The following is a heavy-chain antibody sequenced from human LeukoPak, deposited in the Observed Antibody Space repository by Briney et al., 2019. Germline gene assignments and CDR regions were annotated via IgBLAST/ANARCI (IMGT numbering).Heavy chain of an antibody. J-gene: IGHJ4*02. Sequence: PSETLSLTCTVSGGSISSSSYYWGWIRQPPGKGLEWIGSIYYSGSTYYNPSLKSRVTISVDTSKNQFSLKLSSVTAADTAVYYCASPDPVGYCSGGSCAGRRKGVIDYWGQGTLVTVSS. CDR2: IYYSGST. V-gene: IGHV4-39*01. CDR1: GGSISSSSYY. D-gene: IGHD2-15*01. CDR3: ASPDPVGYCSGGSCAGRRKGVIDY.